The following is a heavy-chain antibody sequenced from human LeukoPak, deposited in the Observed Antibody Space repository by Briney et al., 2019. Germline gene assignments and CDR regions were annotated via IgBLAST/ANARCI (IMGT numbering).Heavy chain of an antibody. CDR2: ISSRSSYI. V-gene: IGHV3-21*01. CDR1: GFTFSSYS. D-gene: IGHD3-9*01. Sequence: PGGSLRLSCAASGFTFSSYSMNWVRQAPGKGLEWVSSISSRSSYIYYADSVKGRFTISRDNAKNSLYLQMNSLRAEDTAVYYCARDSDILTGYSYYWGQGTLVTVSS. CDR3: ARDSDILTGYSYY. J-gene: IGHJ4*02.